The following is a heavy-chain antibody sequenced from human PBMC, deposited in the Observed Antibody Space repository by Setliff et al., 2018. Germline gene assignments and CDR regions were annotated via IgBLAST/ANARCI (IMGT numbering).Heavy chain of an antibody. CDR3: ARDGAYCSGGSCYSFDY. D-gene: IGHD2-15*01. J-gene: IGHJ4*02. V-gene: IGHV1-2*02. CDR1: GYAVTGYH. Sequence: ASVKVSCKASGYAVTGYHIHWVRQAPGQGPEWMGWINPNTGGTNYAQKFQGRVTITAGVSTSTAYMELSSLRSDDTAVYYCARDGAYCSGGSCYSFDYWGQGTPVTVSS. CDR2: INPNTGGT.